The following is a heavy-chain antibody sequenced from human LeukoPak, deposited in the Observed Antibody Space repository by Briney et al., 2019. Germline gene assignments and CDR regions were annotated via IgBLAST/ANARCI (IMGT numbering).Heavy chain of an antibody. D-gene: IGHD3-10*01. CDR1: GYSFTSYW. CDR2: IYPGDSDT. J-gene: IGHJ3*02. CDR3: ARRFGFGELLSDAFDI. V-gene: IGHV5-51*01. Sequence: GESLQISCKGSGYSFTSYWIGWVRQMPGKGLEWMGIIYPGDSDTRYSPSFQGQVTISADKSISTAYLQWSSLKASDTAMYYCARRFGFGELLSDAFDIWGQGTMVTVSS.